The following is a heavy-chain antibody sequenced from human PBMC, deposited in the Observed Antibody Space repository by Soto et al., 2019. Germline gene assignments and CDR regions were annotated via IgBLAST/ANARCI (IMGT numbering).Heavy chain of an antibody. CDR1: GYTFTSYD. CDR3: ARGRTDFWSGYYPTSRTYYYYGMDV. J-gene: IGHJ6*02. CDR2: MNPNSGNT. D-gene: IGHD3-3*01. V-gene: IGHV1-8*01. Sequence: SSVQASCKASGYTFTSYDINWGRQATGQGLEWMGWMNPNSGNTGYAQKFQGRVTMTRNTSISTAYMELSSLRSEDTAVYYWARGRTDFWSGYYPTSRTYYYYGMDVWG.